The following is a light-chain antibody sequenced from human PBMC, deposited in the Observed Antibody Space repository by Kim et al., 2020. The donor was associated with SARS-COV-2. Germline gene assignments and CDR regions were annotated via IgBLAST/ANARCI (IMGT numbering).Light chain of an antibody. Sequence: SLSPGERASLSCRASQRVNSQLASYHRTPAQAPRLLIYGASTRATGLPDWFSGSGSVTDFTLTISGLELDDFTVYYCQQYGSSPYTFGRGTKLEI. CDR2: GAS. CDR3: QQYGSSPYT. J-gene: IGKJ2*01. CDR1: QRVNSQ. V-gene: IGKV3-20*01.